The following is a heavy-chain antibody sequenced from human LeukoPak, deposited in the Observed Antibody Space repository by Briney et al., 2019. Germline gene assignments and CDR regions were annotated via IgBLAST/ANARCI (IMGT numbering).Heavy chain of an antibody. V-gene: IGHV1-2*02. CDR1: GYTFTGYY. CDR3: ARERTLTSCYDY. J-gene: IGHJ4*02. CDR2: VNPNSGGT. Sequence: VASVKVSCKASGYTFTGYYMHWVRQAPGQGLEWMGWVNPNSGGTNYAQKFQGRVTMTRDTSISTAYMALSRLRSDDTAVYYCARERTLTSCYDYWGQGTLVTVSS. D-gene: IGHD2-15*01.